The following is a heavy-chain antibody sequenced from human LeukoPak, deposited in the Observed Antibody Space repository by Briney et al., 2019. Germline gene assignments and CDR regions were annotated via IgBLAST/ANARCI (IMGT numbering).Heavy chain of an antibody. D-gene: IGHD3-10*01. CDR1: GGSISSSSYY. CDR2: IYYSGST. J-gene: IGHJ4*02. Sequence: SETLSLTCTVSGGSISSSSYYWGWIRQPPGKGLEWIGSIYYSGSTYYNPFLKSRVTISVDTSKNQFSLKLSSVTAADTAVYYCARGLWFGDENPPYFDYWGQGILVTVSS. V-gene: IGHV4-39*01. CDR3: ARGLWFGDENPPYFDY.